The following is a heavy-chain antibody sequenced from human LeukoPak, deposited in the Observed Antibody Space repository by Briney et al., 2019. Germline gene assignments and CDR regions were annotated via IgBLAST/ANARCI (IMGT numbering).Heavy chain of an antibody. D-gene: IGHD5-12*01. J-gene: IGHJ4*02. Sequence: PGGSLRLSCAASGFTFSGSAIHWVRQASGKGLEWVGRIRSRANTYATAYAASVKGRFTISRDDSKNTAYLQMNSLKTEDTALYYCTTDLNSGYEWADGYWGQGTLVTITS. V-gene: IGHV3-73*01. CDR3: TTDLNSGYEWADGY. CDR1: GFTFSGSA. CDR2: IRSRANTYAT.